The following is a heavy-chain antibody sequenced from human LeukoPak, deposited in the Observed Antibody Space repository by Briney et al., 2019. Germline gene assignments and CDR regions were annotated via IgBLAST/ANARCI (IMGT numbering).Heavy chain of an antibody. CDR1: GGSISSYY. CDR3: ATFSSGWYPYYMDV. Sequence: SETLSLTCTVSGGSISSYYWSWIRQPPGKGLEWIGYIYYSGSTNYNPSLKSRVTISVDTSKNQFSLKLSSVTAADTAVYYCATFSSGWYPYYMDVWGKGTTVTVSS. J-gene: IGHJ6*03. CDR2: IYYSGST. V-gene: IGHV4-59*01. D-gene: IGHD6-19*01.